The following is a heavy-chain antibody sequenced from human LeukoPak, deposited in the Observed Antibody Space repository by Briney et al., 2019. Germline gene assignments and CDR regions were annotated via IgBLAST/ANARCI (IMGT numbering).Heavy chain of an antibody. CDR2: IGAYNGNT. V-gene: IGHV1-18*01. J-gene: IGHJ4*02. Sequence: GASVKVSCKASGYTFTSYGISWVRQAPGQGLEWMGWIGAYNGNTNYAQKLQGRVTMTTDTSTSTAYMELRSLRSDDTAVYYCARAEHHYYGSGTDGYFDYWGQGTLVTVSS. CDR1: GYTFTSYG. CDR3: ARAEHHYYGSGTDGYFDY. D-gene: IGHD3-10*01.